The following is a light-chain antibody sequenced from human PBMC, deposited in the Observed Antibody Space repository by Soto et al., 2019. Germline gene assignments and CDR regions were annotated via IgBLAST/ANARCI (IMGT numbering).Light chain of an antibody. CDR2: EDN. CDR1: SGSIASKY. CDR3: QSYDTSNVV. V-gene: IGLV6-57*01. Sequence: NFMLTQPHSVSESPGKTVTISCTRSSGSIASKYVQWYQQRPGSSPTMMIYEDNKRPSGVPDRFSGPIDSSSNSASLTISGLQTEDEADYYCQSYDTSNVVFGRGTKLTVL. J-gene: IGLJ3*02.